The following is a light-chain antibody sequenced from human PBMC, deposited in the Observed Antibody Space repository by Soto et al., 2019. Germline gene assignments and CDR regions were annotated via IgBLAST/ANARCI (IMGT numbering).Light chain of an antibody. CDR1: QSVSSGY. Sequence: EIVLTQSPGTLSLSPGERATLSCRASQSVSSGYLAWYQQKPGQAPRLLIYGASNRATGIPDRFSGSGSGTDFTLTISRLEPEDFAVYYCQQYGSSMYTFGQGTQLEIK. CDR3: QQYGSSMYT. CDR2: GAS. V-gene: IGKV3-20*01. J-gene: IGKJ2*01.